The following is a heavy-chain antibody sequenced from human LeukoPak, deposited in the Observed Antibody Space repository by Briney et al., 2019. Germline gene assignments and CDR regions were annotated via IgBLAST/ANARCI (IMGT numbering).Heavy chain of an antibody. D-gene: IGHD3-10*01. CDR3: ARYTSSYYGSGRYEVY. CDR2: IFYTGRP. CDR1: GGSISSGGYY. J-gene: IGHJ4*02. Sequence: SETLSLTCTVSGGSISSGGYYWSWIRQHPGKGLEWIGFIFYTGRPYYNPSLKSRVTISVDTSKTQFSLKLTSVTAADTAVYYCARYTSSYYGSGRYEVYWGQGTLVTVSS. V-gene: IGHV4-31*03.